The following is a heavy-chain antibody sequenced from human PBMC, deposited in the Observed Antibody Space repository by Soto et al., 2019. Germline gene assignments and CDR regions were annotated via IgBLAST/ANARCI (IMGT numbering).Heavy chain of an antibody. D-gene: IGHD4-17*01. CDR2: IIPIFGTA. J-gene: IGHJ6*02. CDR1: GGTFSSYA. Sequence: SVKVSCKASGGTFSSYAISWVRQAPGRGLEWMGGIIPIFGTANCAQKSQGRVTITADESTSTAYMELSSLRSEDTAVYYCARDGYGDYVDYYGMDVWGQGTTVTVSS. V-gene: IGHV1-69*13. CDR3: ARDGYGDYVDYYGMDV.